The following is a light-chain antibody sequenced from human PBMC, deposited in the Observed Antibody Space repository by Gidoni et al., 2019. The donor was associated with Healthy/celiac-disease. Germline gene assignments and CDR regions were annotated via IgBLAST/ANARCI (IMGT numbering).Light chain of an antibody. CDR2: GAS. V-gene: IGKV3-20*01. CDR1: QSVSSSY. CDR3: QQDGSSPLYT. J-gene: IGKJ2*01. Sequence: EIVLTQSPGTLSLSPGERATLSCRASQSVSSSYLAWYQQKPGQAPRLLIDGASSRATGIPDRFSGSGSGTDFTRTISRMEPEDFAVYYCQQDGSSPLYTFGQGTKLEIK.